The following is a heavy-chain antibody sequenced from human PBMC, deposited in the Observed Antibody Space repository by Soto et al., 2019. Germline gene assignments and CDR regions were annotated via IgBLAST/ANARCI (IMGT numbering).Heavy chain of an antibody. CDR1: GGSISSGDYY. V-gene: IGHV4-30-4*01. J-gene: IGHJ6*02. Sequence: QVQLQEPGPGLVKPSQTLSLACTVSGGSISSGDYYWGWIRQPPGKGLEWNGYISFSGSTYYNPSLKCRVTISVDTSRNQFSLMLTSVTAAGAAVYYCASGITVVGVTYYFYGMDVWGQGTSVTVSS. D-gene: IGHD3-3*01. CDR2: ISFSGST. CDR3: ASGITVVGVTYYFYGMDV.